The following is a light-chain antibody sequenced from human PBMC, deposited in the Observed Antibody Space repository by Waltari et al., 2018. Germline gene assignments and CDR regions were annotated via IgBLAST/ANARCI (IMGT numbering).Light chain of an antibody. J-gene: IGLJ3*02. CDR2: RHN. CDR1: SSNIGNNH. Sequence: QSVMTQPPSASGTPGQRVTISCSGSSSNIGNNHVYWYQQLPGAAPKLLIYRHNQRPAGVPDRFSVSKSCTSASLAISGLRSEDEADYYCGGWDDSLNGWVFGGGTKLTVL. V-gene: IGLV1-47*01. CDR3: GGWDDSLNGWV.